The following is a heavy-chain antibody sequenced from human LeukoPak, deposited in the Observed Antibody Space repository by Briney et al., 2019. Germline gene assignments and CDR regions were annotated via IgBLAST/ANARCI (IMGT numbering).Heavy chain of an antibody. J-gene: IGHJ4*02. D-gene: IGHD5-12*01. CDR1: GLTFSSYA. V-gene: IGHV3-23*01. CDR2: ISGSGGST. Sequence: GGSLRLSCAASGLTFSSYAMSWVRQAPGKGLEWVSAISGSGGSTYYADSVKGRFTISRDNSKNTLYLQMNSLRAEDTAVYYCAKDRGRDGYTNFDYWGQGTLVTVSS. CDR3: AKDRGRDGYTNFDY.